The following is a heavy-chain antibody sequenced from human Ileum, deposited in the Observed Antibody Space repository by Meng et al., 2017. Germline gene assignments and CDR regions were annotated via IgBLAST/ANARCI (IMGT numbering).Heavy chain of an antibody. J-gene: IGHJ4*02. D-gene: IGHD3-16*02. CDR2: INHSGST. CDR1: GGSFSGYY. Sequence: LQQGGAGLLKPSETLSLTCAVYGGSFSGYYWSWIRQPPGKGLEWIGEINHSGSTNYNPSLKSRVTISVDTSKNQFSLKLSSVTAADTAVYYCARGWYYDYVWGSYRDHMFDYWGQGTLVTVSS. CDR3: ARGWYYDYVWGSYRDHMFDY. V-gene: IGHV4-34*01.